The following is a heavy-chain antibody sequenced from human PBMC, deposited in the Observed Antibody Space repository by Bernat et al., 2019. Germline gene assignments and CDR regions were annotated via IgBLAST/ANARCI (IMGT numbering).Heavy chain of an antibody. V-gene: IGHV3-64*01. CDR3: ARDGVLASYDY. J-gene: IGHJ4*02. CDR2: ISSNGGST. Sequence: EVQLVESGGGLVQPGGSLRLSCAASGSTFSSYSMHWVRQAPGKGLEYVSAISSNGGSTYYANSVKGRFTISRDNSKNTLYLQMGSLRAEDMAVYYCARDGVLASYDYWGQGTLVTVSS. D-gene: IGHD3-3*01. CDR1: GSTFSSYS.